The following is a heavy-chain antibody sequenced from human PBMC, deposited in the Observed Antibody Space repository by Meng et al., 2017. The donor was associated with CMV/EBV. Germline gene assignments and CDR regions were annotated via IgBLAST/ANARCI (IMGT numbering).Heavy chain of an antibody. CDR3: ARLRGYSGYDYGLFDY. J-gene: IGHJ4*02. V-gene: IGHV4-31*02. CDR2: IYYSGST. Sequence: GSISSGGYYWSWIRKHTGKGLEWIGYIYYSGSTYYNPSLKSRVTISVDTSKNQFSLKLSSVTAADTAVYYCARLRGYSGYDYGLFDYWGQGTLVTVSS. D-gene: IGHD5-12*01. CDR1: GSISSGGYY.